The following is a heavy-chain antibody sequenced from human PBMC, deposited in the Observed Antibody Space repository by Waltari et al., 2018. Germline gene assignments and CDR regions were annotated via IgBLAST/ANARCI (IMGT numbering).Heavy chain of an antibody. CDR3: ATYIGASVGTAAFDV. CDR1: GGSISNNRHY. Sequence: QLQLQESGPGLVKPSETLSLTCSVSGGSISNNRHYWGWIRQPPGQGLEWIATVSYIGATYSCPSVMSRVTISRDTSKNQLSLTLGSVTAADTAMYYCATYIGASVGTAAFDVWGQGTMVTVSS. J-gene: IGHJ3*01. D-gene: IGHD5-12*01. V-gene: IGHV4-39*01. CDR2: VSYIGAT.